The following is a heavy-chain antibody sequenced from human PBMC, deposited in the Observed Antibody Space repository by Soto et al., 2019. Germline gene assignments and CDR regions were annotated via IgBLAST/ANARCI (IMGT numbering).Heavy chain of an antibody. V-gene: IGHV3-30-3*01. CDR1: GFTFSSYA. Sequence: GGSLRLSCAASGFTFSSYAMHWVRQAPGKGLEWVAVISYDGSNKYYADSVKGRFTISRDNSKNTLYLQMNSLRAEDTAVYYCARDPYSSSWVFGWFDPWGQGTLVTVSS. D-gene: IGHD6-13*01. CDR3: ARDPYSSSWVFGWFDP. J-gene: IGHJ5*02. CDR2: ISYDGSNK.